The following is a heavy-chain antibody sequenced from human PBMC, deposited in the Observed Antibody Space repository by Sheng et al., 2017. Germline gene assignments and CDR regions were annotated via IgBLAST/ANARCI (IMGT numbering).Heavy chain of an antibody. Sequence: QVQLQQWGAGLLKPSETLSLTCAVYGGSFSGYYWSWIRQPPGKGLEWIGEINHSGSTNYNPSLKSRVTISVDTSKNQFSLKLSSVTAADTAVYYCARAAGKYCSSTSCYLDYFDYWGQGTPGSPSPQ. CDR3: ARAAGKYCSSTSCYLDYFDY. D-gene: IGHD2-2*01. CDR1: GGSFSGYY. J-gene: IGHJ4*02. V-gene: IGHV4-34*01. CDR2: INHSGST.